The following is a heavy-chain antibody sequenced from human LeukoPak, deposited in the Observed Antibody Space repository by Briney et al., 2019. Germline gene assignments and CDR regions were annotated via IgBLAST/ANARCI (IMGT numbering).Heavy chain of an antibody. CDR1: GFTFSSYW. CDR2: IKQDGSEK. V-gene: IGHV3-7*01. D-gene: IGHD2-2*02. Sequence: GGSLRLSCAASGFTFSSYWMSWVRQAPGKGLEWVASIKQDGSEKYYVDSVKGRFTISRDNAKNSLYLQMNSLRAEDTAVYYCARDVRDCSSTSCYSDAFDIWGQGTMVTVSS. J-gene: IGHJ3*02. CDR3: ARDVRDCSSTSCYSDAFDI.